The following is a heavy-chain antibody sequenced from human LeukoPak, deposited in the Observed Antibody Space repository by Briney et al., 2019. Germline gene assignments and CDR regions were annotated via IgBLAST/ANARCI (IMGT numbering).Heavy chain of an antibody. CDR2: ISSNGATT. CDR3: AKDQESSSWLVRGIDP. V-gene: IGHV3-64*04. Sequence: GGSLRLSCSASGFTFNRFYLHWVRQAPGKGLEIVSHISSNGATTYYADSVKGRFTISRDNSKNTLYLQMNSLRAEDTAVYYCAKDQESSSWLVRGIDPWGQGTLVTVSS. J-gene: IGHJ5*02. CDR1: GFTFNRFY. D-gene: IGHD6-13*01.